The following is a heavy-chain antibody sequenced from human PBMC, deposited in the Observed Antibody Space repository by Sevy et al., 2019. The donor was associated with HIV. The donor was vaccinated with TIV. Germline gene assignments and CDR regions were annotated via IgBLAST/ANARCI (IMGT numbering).Heavy chain of an antibody. J-gene: IGHJ4*02. Sequence: SETLSLTCTVSGGSISSGDYYWSWIRQPPGKGLEWIGYIYYSGSTYYNPSLKSRVTISVDMSKNQFSLKLSSVTAADTAVYYCARGDTAMVTLDYWGQGTLVTVSS. D-gene: IGHD5-18*01. CDR2: IYYSGST. CDR3: ARGDTAMVTLDY. V-gene: IGHV4-30-4*01. CDR1: GGSISSGDYY.